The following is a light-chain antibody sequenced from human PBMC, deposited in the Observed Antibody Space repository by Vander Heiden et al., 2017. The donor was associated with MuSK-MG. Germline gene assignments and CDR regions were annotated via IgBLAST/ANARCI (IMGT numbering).Light chain of an antibody. J-gene: IGKJ4*01. CDR2: DAS. V-gene: IGKV1-5*01. CDR3: QQYNSYPPT. Sequence: DMQMTRSPSTLSASVGDRVTITCRTSQSISSWLAWYQQKPGKAPKLLIYDASSLESGVPSRFSGSGSGTEFTLTINSLQPDDFAIYYCQQYNSYPPTFGAGTKVEIK. CDR1: QSISSW.